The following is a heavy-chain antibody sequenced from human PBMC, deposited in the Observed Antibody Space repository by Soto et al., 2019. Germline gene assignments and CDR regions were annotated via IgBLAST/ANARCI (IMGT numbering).Heavy chain of an antibody. Sequence: ASVKVSCKASGYTFSSYFITWVRQAPGQGLEWMGWISPYNGNTNYAQMFQGRVTMTTDTSTNTGYMELRSLRSDDTAVYYCARQTYYSGMDVWGQGTTVTVSS. CDR3: ARQTYYSGMDV. J-gene: IGHJ6*02. V-gene: IGHV1-18*01. CDR1: GYTFSSYF. CDR2: ISPYNGNT.